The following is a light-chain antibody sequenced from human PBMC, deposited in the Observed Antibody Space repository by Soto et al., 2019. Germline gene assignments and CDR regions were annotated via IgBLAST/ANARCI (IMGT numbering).Light chain of an antibody. CDR1: SSDVGSYNY. CDR3: SSYTSSSTL. J-gene: IGLJ1*01. V-gene: IGLV2-14*01. CDR2: EVS. Sequence: QSALTQPASVSGSPGLSITISCTGTSSDVGSYNYVSWYQQHPGKAPKLMIYEVSDRPSGISSRFSGSKSGNTASLTISGLQTEDEADYYCSSYTSSSTLFGTGTKVT.